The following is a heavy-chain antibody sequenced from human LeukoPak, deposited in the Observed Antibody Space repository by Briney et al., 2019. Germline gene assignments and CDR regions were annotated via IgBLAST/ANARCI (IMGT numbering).Heavy chain of an antibody. V-gene: IGHV4-39*07. J-gene: IGHJ4*02. CDR1: GGSISSSSYY. CDR3: ARSEWIQLWFEY. D-gene: IGHD5-18*01. Sequence: PSETLSLTCTVSGGSISSSSYYWGWIRQPPGKGLEWIGSIYYSGSTYYNPSLKSRVTISVDTSKNQFSLKLSSVTAADTAVYYCARSEWIQLWFEYWGQGTLVTVSS. CDR2: IYYSGST.